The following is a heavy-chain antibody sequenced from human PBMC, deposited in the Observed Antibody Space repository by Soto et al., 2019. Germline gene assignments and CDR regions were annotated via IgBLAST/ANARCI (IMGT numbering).Heavy chain of an antibody. Sequence: EVQLVESGGVVVQPGGSLRLSCAASGFTFDDYTMHWVRQAPGKGLEWVSLISWDGGSTYYADSVKGRFTISRDNSKNSLYLQMKSLRTEDTVLYYCAKDMGLGYCSSTSCYAFDYWGQGTLVTVSS. J-gene: IGHJ4*02. CDR2: ISWDGGST. V-gene: IGHV3-43*01. CDR3: AKDMGLGYCSSTSCYAFDY. D-gene: IGHD2-2*01. CDR1: GFTFDDYT.